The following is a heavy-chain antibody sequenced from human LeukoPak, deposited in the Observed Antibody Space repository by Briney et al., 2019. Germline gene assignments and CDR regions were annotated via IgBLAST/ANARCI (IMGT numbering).Heavy chain of an antibody. V-gene: IGHV4-4*07. Sequence: PSETLSLTCTVSGASISAFHWTWFRQPAGKGLEWIGLIYSSGSTLFNPSLKSRVAMSVDLTKNQLSLKLTSVTAADTAMYYCARIDGDYWGRGTLVTVSS. CDR2: IYSSGST. D-gene: IGHD2/OR15-2a*01. CDR3: ARIDGDY. CDR1: GASISAFH. J-gene: IGHJ4*02.